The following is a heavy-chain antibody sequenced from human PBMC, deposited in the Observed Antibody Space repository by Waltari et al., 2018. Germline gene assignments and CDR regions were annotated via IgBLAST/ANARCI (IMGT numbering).Heavy chain of an antibody. D-gene: IGHD2-2*01. Sequence: QVKLQESGPGLVRPSETLSLTCLVSDQSIKSGFYWGWPRLPPGKGLEWIGSVYPSGATYYNPSLSSRVTIAVDTSKNQVFLRLASVTAADTGMYYCARDHSTSWSHDAYDVWGPGTMVTVAS. J-gene: IGHJ3*01. V-gene: IGHV4-38-2*02. CDR2: VYPSGAT. CDR3: ARDHSTSWSHDAYDV. CDR1: DQSIKSGFY.